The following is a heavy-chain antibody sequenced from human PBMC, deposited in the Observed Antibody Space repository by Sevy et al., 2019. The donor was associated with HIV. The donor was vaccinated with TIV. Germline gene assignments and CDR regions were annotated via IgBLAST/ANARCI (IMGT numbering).Heavy chain of an antibody. CDR1: GLTVSDNF. Sequence: GGSLRLSCAASGLTVSDNFMSWVRQAPGKGLEWVSVIYIGGTTYYGDSVKGRVTISRDNSKNTLYLQMNSLKAEGTAVYYCARGKHVSGYYESFDYWGQGTLVTVSS. J-gene: IGHJ4*02. CDR2: IYIGGTT. D-gene: IGHD3-3*01. V-gene: IGHV3-53*01. CDR3: ARGKHVSGYYESFDY.